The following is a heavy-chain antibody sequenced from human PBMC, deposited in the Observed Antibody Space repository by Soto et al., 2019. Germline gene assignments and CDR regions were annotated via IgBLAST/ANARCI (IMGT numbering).Heavy chain of an antibody. Sequence: ASVKVSCKVSGYTLTELSMHWVRQAPGKGLEWMGGFGPEDGETIYAQKFQGRVTMTEDTSTDTAYMELSSLRSEDTAVYYCATDRLGGYDLSTIAFDIWGQGTMVTVSS. V-gene: IGHV1-24*01. D-gene: IGHD5-12*01. J-gene: IGHJ3*02. CDR3: ATDRLGGYDLSTIAFDI. CDR2: FGPEDGET. CDR1: GYTLTELS.